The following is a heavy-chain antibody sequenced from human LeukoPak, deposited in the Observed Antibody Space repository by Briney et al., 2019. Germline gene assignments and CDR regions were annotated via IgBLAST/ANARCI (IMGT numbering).Heavy chain of an antibody. CDR1: GGSFSGYY. V-gene: IGHV4-34*01. D-gene: IGHD3-10*02. CDR2: INHSGST. J-gene: IGHJ5*02. CDR3: ARGKTGLFGELLRGSWFDP. Sequence: SETLSLTCAVYGGSFSGYYWSWIRQPPGKGLEWIGEINHSGSTNYNPSLKSRVTISVDTSKNQFSLKLSSVTAADTAVYYCARGKTGLFGELLRGSWFDPWGQGTLVTVSS.